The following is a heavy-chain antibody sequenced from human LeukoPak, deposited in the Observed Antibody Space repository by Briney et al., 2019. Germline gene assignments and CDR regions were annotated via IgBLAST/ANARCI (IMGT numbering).Heavy chain of an antibody. D-gene: IGHD4-17*01. CDR3: AKENYGDSTGGRFQH. CDR2: ISGSGGST. J-gene: IGHJ1*01. CDR1: KFSVSSNY. Sequence: GGSLRLSCAASKFSVSSNYMTWVRQAPGKGLEWVSAISGSGGSTYYADSVKGRFTISRVNSKNTLYLQMNSLRAEDTAVYYCAKENYGDSTGGRFQHWGQGTLVTVSS. V-gene: IGHV3-23*01.